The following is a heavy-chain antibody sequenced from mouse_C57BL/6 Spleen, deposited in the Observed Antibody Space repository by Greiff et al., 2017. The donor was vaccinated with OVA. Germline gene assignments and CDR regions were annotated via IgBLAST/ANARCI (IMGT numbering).Heavy chain of an antibody. J-gene: IGHJ1*03. Sequence: VKLMESGAELVKPGASVKMSCKASGYTFTSYWITWVKQRPGQGLEWIGDIYPGSGSTNYNEKFKSKATLTVDTSSSTAYMQLSSLTSEDSAVYYCARGDYDTWYFDVWGTGTTVTVSS. CDR2: IYPGSGST. CDR3: ARGDYDTWYFDV. D-gene: IGHD2-4*01. V-gene: IGHV1-55*01. CDR1: GYTFTSYW.